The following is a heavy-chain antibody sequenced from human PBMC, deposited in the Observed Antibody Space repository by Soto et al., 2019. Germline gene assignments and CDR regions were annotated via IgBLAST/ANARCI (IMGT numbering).Heavy chain of an antibody. D-gene: IGHD5-12*01. Sequence: QVQLVQSGAEVKKPGSSVKVSCKASGGTFSSYAISWVRQAPVQGLEWMGGIIPIFGTANYAQKFQGRVTITADESTSTAYMELSSLRSEDTAVYYCARGRLAVDMGSYGMDVWGQGTTVTVSS. CDR3: ARGRLAVDMGSYGMDV. J-gene: IGHJ6*02. CDR2: IIPIFGTA. CDR1: GGTFSSYA. V-gene: IGHV1-69*01.